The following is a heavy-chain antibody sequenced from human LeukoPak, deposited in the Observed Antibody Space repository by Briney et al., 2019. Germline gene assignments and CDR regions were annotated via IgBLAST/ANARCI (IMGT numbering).Heavy chain of an antibody. CDR2: IYYSGST. CDR1: GGSISSYY. Sequence: SETLSLTCTVSGGSISSYYWSWLRQPPGKGLEWIGYIYYSGSTNYNPSLKSRVTISVDTSKNQFSLKLSSVTAADTAVYYCAKMSSVSNWLDPWGQGILVTVSS. V-gene: IGHV4-59*08. CDR3: AKMSSVSNWLDP. D-gene: IGHD6-19*01. J-gene: IGHJ5*02.